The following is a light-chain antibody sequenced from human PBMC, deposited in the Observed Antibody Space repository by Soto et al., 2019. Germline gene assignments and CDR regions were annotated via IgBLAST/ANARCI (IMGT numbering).Light chain of an antibody. V-gene: IGLV1-47*01. CDR3: AEWDDSLSEV. Sequence: QSVLTQPPSASGTPGQRVTISCSGSSSNIGSNYVYWYQQLPGTAPKLLIYRNNQRPSGVPDRFSGSKSGTSASLAISGLRSEDEAYYYCAEWDDSLSEVFGTGTKVTVL. CDR1: SSNIGSNY. CDR2: RNN. J-gene: IGLJ1*01.